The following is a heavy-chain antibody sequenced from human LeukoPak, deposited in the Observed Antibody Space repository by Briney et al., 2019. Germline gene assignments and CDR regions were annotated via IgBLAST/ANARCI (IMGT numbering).Heavy chain of an antibody. J-gene: IGHJ4*02. CDR2: INHSGST. D-gene: IGHD3-22*01. V-gene: IGHV4-34*01. CDR3: ARDRYYYDSSGYRYFDY. CDR1: GGSFSGYY. Sequence: SETLSLTCAVYGGSFSGYYWSWIRQSPGKGLEWIEEINHSGSTYYNPSLKSRLTISVDRSKNQFSLKLSSVTAADTAVYYCARDRYYYDSSGYRYFDYWGQGTLVTVSS.